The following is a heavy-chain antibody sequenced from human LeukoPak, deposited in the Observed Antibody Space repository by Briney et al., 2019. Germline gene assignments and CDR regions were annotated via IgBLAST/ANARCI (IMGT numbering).Heavy chain of an antibody. V-gene: IGHV4-34*01. CDR3: ARGRKRLLRDYFDY. Sequence: SETLSLTCAVYGGSFSGYYWSWIRQPPGKGLEWIGEINHSGSTNYNPSLKSRVTIPVDTSKNQFSLKLSSVTAADTAVYYCARGRKRLLRDYFDYWGQGTLVTVSS. CDR2: INHSGST. CDR1: GGSFSGYY. J-gene: IGHJ4*02. D-gene: IGHD2-15*01.